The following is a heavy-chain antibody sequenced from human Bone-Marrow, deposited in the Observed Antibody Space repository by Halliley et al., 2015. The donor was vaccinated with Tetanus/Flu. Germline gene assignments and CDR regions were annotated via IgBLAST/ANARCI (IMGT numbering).Heavy chain of an antibody. CDR3: ARESPGGPYGMDV. V-gene: IGHV3-21*06. CDR1: GFTLTRYT. CDR2: VSTSGNYI. D-gene: IGHD3-10*01. J-gene: IGHJ6*02. Sequence: SLRLSCAAAGFTLTRYTMNWVRQAPGKGLEYIASVSTSGNYIDYADSVKGRFTISRDSAENSLHLQMNSLRAEDTALYYCARESPGGPYGMDVWGRGITVAVSS.